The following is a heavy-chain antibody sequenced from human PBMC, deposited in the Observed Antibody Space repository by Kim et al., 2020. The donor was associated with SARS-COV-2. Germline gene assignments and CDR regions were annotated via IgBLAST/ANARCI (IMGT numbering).Heavy chain of an antibody. V-gene: IGHV3-23*01. CDR1: GFTFSSHD. J-gene: IGHJ4*02. Sequence: GGSLRLSCAASGFTFSSHDMSWVRQAPGKGLEWVSAISGSGGSTYYADSVKGRFTISRDNSKNTLYLQMNSLRAEDTAVYYCASTYYDSSGYYYGGFDYWGQGTLVTVSS. CDR3: ASTYYDSSGYYYGGFDY. D-gene: IGHD3-22*01. CDR2: ISGSGGST.